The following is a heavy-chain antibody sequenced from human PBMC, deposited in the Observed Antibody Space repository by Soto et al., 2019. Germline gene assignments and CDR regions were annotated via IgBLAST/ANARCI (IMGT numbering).Heavy chain of an antibody. D-gene: IGHD3-22*01. CDR2: MNPNSGNT. Sequence: ASVKVSCKASGYTFTSYDINWVRQATGQGLEWMGWMNPNSGNTGYAQKFQGRVTMTRNTSVSTAYMELSSLRSEDTAVYYCARAHYYDSSGYYPNFDYWGQGTLVTVSS. V-gene: IGHV1-8*01. J-gene: IGHJ4*02. CDR1: GYTFTSYD. CDR3: ARAHYYDSSGYYPNFDY.